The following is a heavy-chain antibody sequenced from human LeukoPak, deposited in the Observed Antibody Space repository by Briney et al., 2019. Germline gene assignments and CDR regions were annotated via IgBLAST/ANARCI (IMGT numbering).Heavy chain of an antibody. D-gene: IGHD1-14*01. Sequence: GGSLRLSCVASGFIFSTYGLHWVRQSPGRGLEWVAVIWYDGSQRYYADSVKGRFTISRDDSQNTIYLQMDSLRAEDTAVYYCATSSPRNYFDHWGQGTLVTVSS. J-gene: IGHJ4*02. V-gene: IGHV3-33*01. CDR3: ATSSPRNYFDH. CDR1: GFIFSTYG. CDR2: IWYDGSQR.